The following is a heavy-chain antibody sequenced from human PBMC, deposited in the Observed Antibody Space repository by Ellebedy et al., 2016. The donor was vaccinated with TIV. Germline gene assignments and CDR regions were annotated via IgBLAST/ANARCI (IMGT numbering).Heavy chain of an antibody. D-gene: IGHD6-6*01. CDR2: IEPSGGPT. J-gene: IGHJ6*02. CDR3: AREDLLPSSSSHHYGIDV. CDR1: GYTFTNYY. V-gene: IGHV1-46*01. Sequence: AASVKVSCKASGYTFTNYYMHWVRQAPGQGLEWMGIIEPSGGPTNYAQKFQGRVTVTRDPSTSTVYMELRSLRSEDTAVYYCAREDLLPSSSSHHYGIDVWGQGTTVTVSS.